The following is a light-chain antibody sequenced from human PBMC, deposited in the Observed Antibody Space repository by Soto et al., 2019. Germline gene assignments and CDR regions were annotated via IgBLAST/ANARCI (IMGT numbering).Light chain of an antibody. CDR1: QSNSSY. CDR3: QQRYSGPLT. J-gene: IGKJ4*01. CDR2: AAS. Sequence: DIQMTQSPSSLSASVGDRVTITCRASQSNSSYLNWYQQKPGKAPNVLIYAASSLQSGVPSRFSGTGSGTDFALIISSLQPEDFATSNCQQRYSGPLTFGGRTKVEIK. V-gene: IGKV1-39*01.